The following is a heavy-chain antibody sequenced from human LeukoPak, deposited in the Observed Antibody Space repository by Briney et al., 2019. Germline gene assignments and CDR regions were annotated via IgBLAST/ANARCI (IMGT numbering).Heavy chain of an antibody. Sequence: GGSLRLSCAASGFTFSSYSVNWVRQAPGKGLEWVSSISSSGSYIYYADSVKGRFTISRDNAKNSLYLQMNSLRAEDTAVYYCARGGSYGDYSRVWGQGTTVTVSS. J-gene: IGHJ6*02. D-gene: IGHD4-17*01. CDR1: GFTFSSYS. V-gene: IGHV3-21*01. CDR2: ISSSGSYI. CDR3: ARGGSYGDYSRV.